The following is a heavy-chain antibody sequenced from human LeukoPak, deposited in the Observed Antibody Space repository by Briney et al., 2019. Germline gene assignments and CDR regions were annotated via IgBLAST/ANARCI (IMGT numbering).Heavy chain of an antibody. V-gene: IGHV1-3*01. Sequence: ASVKVSCKASGYAFTSYAMHWVRQAPGQRLEWMGWINAGNGNTKYSQKFQGRVTITRDTSACTAYMELSSLRSEDTAVYYCAREEYSSSWYLDYWGQGTLVTVSS. CDR2: INAGNGNT. D-gene: IGHD6-13*01. CDR3: AREEYSSSWYLDY. CDR1: GYAFTSYA. J-gene: IGHJ4*02.